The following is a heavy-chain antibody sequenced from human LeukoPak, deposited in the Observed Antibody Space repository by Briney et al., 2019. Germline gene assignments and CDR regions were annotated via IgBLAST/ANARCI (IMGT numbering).Heavy chain of an antibody. D-gene: IGHD3-3*01. CDR1: GYSFTSYW. V-gene: IGHV5-51*01. CDR2: IYPGDSDT. J-gene: IGHJ6*02. Sequence: GESLKISCKGSGYSFTSYWIAWVRQRPGKGLEWMGIIYPGDSDTRYSPSFQGQVTISADESITTAYLQWGSLKASDTAMCYCARQEGYDFWSGFYTGFYSGMDVWGQGTTVTVSS. CDR3: ARQEGYDFWSGFYTGFYSGMDV.